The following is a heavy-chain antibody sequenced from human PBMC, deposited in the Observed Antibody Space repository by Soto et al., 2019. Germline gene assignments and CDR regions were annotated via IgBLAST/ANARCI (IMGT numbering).Heavy chain of an antibody. CDR2: IYYSGST. V-gene: IGHV4-31*03. CDR1: GGSISSGGYY. J-gene: IGHJ4*02. Sequence: SETLSLTCTVSGGSISSGGYYWSWIRQHPGKGLEWIGYIYYSGSTYYNPSLKSRVTISVDTSKNQFPLKLSAVTAADTAVYYCARAPALYDFWSGYSFDYWGQGTLVTVSS. D-gene: IGHD3-3*01. CDR3: ARAPALYDFWSGYSFDY.